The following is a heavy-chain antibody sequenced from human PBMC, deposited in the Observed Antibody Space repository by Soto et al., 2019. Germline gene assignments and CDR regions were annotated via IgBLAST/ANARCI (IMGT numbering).Heavy chain of an antibody. V-gene: IGHV4-59*01. Sequence: QVQLQESGPGLVKPSETLSLTCTVSGGSINSYYWSWIRQPPGKGLEWIGYIYYSGSTNYNPSLRRRVPTSVGTSKNQCSLKLRSVTGADTAVYYCARRYGGNFDSWGQGTLVTVSS. J-gene: IGHJ4*02. CDR2: IYYSGST. D-gene: IGHD1-26*01. CDR1: GGSINSYY. CDR3: ARRYGGNFDS.